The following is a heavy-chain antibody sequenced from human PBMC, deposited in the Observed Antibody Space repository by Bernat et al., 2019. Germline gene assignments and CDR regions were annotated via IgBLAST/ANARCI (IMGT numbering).Heavy chain of an antibody. CDR3: TTLRFFLSFDY. CDR1: GFTFSNAW. D-gene: IGHD3-3*01. Sequence: EVQLVESGGGLVKPGGSLRLSCVASGFTFSNAWMSWVRQAPGKGLEWVGRITDGGTTDYAAPVKGRFTISRDDSKNTLYLQMNSLKTEDTAVYYCTTLRFFLSFDYWGQGTLVTVSS. J-gene: IGHJ4*02. CDR2: ITDGGTT. V-gene: IGHV3-15*01.